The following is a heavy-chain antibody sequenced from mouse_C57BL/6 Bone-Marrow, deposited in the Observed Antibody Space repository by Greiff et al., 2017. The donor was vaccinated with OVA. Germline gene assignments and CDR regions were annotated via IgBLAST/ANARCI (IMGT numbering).Heavy chain of an antibody. J-gene: IGHJ4*01. CDR3: TRLLDAMDY. CDR2: ISSGGDYS. V-gene: IGHV5-9-1*02. D-gene: IGHD2-1*01. CDR1: GFTFSSYA. Sequence: EVQVVESGEGLVKPGGSLKLSCAASGFTFSSYAMSWVRQTPEKRLERVAYISSGGDYSYYADTVQGRFTISRDNARNTLYLQMSSLKSEDTAMYYCTRLLDAMDYWGQGTSVTVSS.